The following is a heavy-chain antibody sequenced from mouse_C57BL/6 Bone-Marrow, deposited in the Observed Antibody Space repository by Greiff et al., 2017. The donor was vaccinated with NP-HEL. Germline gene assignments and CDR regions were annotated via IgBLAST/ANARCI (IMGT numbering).Heavy chain of an antibody. Sequence: QVQLQQSGAELARPGASVKLSCKASGYTFTSYGISWVKQRTGQGLEWIGEIYPRSGNTYYNEKLKGKATLTAAKASSTAYMDLPSLTSEDAAVYFCARSALIYYDCDVRPYAMDYWGQGPSVTVSS. J-gene: IGHJ4*01. CDR2: IYPRSGNT. V-gene: IGHV1-81*01. CDR1: GYTFTSYG. D-gene: IGHD2-4*01. CDR3: ARSALIYYDCDVRPYAMDY.